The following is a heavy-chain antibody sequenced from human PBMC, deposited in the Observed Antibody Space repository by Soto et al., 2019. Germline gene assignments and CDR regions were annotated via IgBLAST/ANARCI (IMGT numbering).Heavy chain of an antibody. V-gene: IGHV4-39*01. J-gene: IGHJ4*02. D-gene: IGHD1-26*01. CDR3: ARHDYSGSYSYPVGFDY. Sequence: PSETLSLTCTVSGGSISSTSYYWGWIRQPPGKGLEWIGSIYYSGNSYHNPSLKSRVTFSADTSKNQFSLKLSSVTAADTAVYYCARHDYSGSYSYPVGFDYWGQGTLVTVSS. CDR1: GGSISSTSYY. CDR2: IYYSGNS.